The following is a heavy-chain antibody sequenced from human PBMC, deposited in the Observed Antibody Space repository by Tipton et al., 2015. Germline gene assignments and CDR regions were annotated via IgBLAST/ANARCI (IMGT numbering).Heavy chain of an antibody. CDR2: FYHSGST. D-gene: IGHD5-24*01. CDR1: PDSINSYF. J-gene: IGHJ6*02. Sequence: TLSLTCIVSPDSINSYFWSWIRQPPGKGLEWLGFFYHSGSTSYNPSLTSRVTISLDTSKNQFSLTLNSVTAADTAVYYCARDLEHGMDVWGQGTTVTVSS. V-gene: IGHV4-59*01. CDR3: ARDLEHGMDV.